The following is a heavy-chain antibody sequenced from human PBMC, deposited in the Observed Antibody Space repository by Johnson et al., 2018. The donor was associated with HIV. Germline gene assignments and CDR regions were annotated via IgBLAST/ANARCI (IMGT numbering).Heavy chain of an antibody. Sequence: EVQLVESGGGLLQPGGSLRLSCAYSGFTFSTYAMHWVRQAPGKGLAYVSGVSSNGGKTYYANSVKGRFTISRDNSKNTLYLQMGSLRNEDMAVYHCARARYTSDWYLYDAFDLWGQGTMVTVSS. D-gene: IGHD6-13*01. CDR3: ARARYTSDWYLYDAFDL. CDR1: GFTFSTYA. V-gene: IGHV3-64*01. CDR2: VSSNGGKT. J-gene: IGHJ3*01.